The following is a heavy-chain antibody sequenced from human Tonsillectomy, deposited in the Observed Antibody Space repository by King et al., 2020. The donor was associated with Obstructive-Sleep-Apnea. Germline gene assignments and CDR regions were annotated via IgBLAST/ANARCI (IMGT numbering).Heavy chain of an antibody. CDR3: AKDVGPEQWLIWGFDY. V-gene: IGHV3-23*04. CDR2: ISGKGGGT. D-gene: IGHD6-19*01. Sequence: VQLVESGGGLVQPGGSLRLSCAASGFTFSSYAMSWVRQAPGKGLEWVFAISGKGGGTYYADSVKGRVTISRDNSKNTLYLQMNSLRAEDTAVYYCAKDVGPEQWLIWGFDYWGQGTLVTVSS. J-gene: IGHJ4*02. CDR1: GFTFSSYA.